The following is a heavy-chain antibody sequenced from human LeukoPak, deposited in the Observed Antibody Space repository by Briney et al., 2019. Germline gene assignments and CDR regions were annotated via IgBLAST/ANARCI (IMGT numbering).Heavy chain of an antibody. V-gene: IGHV4-39*07. CDR1: GGSISSSSYY. CDR3: ARRTTVTTWDYCYYLDV. CDR2: MDYSWST. D-gene: IGHD4-11*01. Sequence: SETLSLTCTVSGGSISSSSYYWGGIRQPPGKGREWGGSMDYSWSTYYTTSPKSRVTTSVDTTNTKFSLKLTSVPRADTAVYYCARRTTVTTWDYCYYLDVWGKGTTVTVSS. J-gene: IGHJ6*03.